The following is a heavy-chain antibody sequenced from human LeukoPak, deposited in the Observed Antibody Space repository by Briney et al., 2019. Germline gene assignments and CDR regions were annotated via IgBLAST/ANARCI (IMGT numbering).Heavy chain of an antibody. CDR1: GFTFSSNS. CDR2: ISSSRSTI. J-gene: IGHJ4*02. D-gene: IGHD4-17*01. Sequence: GGSLRLSCAASGFTFSSNSMNWVRQAPGRGLEWVSYISSSRSTIYYADSVKGRFTISRDNAKNSLYLQMNSLRAEDTAVYYCARAPTDDYGDYSFDYWGKGTLVTVPS. V-gene: IGHV3-48*04. CDR3: ARAPTDDYGDYSFDY.